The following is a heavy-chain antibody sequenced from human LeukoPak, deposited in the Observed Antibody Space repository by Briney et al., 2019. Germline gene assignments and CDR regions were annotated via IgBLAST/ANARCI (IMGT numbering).Heavy chain of an antibody. CDR1: GFTFSSYA. D-gene: IGHD3-16*01. CDR2: ISDSGVTT. CDR3: AQRVYWFDP. V-gene: IGHV3-23*01. J-gene: IGHJ5*02. Sequence: PGRSLRLSCAASGFTFSSYAMSWVRQAPGKGLEWVSGISDSGVTTYYADSVKGRFTISRDNSKNTLYLQMNSLRAEDTAVYYCAQRVYWFDPWGQGTLVTVSS.